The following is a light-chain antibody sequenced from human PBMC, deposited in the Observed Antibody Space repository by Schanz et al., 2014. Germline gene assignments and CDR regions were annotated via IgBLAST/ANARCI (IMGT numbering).Light chain of an antibody. CDR3: QQRSIWPRT. CDR2: GAS. Sequence: EIVLTQSPGTLSLSPGERATLSCRASQTVSRAFLAWYQQKPGQAPRLLIYGASSRATGIPDRFSGSGSGTDFTLTISSLEPEDAGVYYCQQRSIWPRTFGQGTRVKI. CDR1: QTVSRAF. J-gene: IGKJ1*01. V-gene: IGKV3D-20*02.